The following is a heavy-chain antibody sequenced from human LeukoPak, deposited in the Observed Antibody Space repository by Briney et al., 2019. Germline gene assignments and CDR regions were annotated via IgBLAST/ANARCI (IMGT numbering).Heavy chain of an antibody. V-gene: IGHV3-9*01. J-gene: IGHJ3*02. CDR2: INWNSGSI. CDR1: GFTFDHYA. Sequence: GGSLRLPCAASGFTFDHYALHWVRQAPGKGLEWIWYINWNSGSIGYPYSVKRRFTISRDNAKHFLFLQMNSISAEDAALYYCAKGACGGDCSSVFDIWRQGTMVTVSS. D-gene: IGHD2-21*02. CDR3: AKGACGGDCSSVFDI.